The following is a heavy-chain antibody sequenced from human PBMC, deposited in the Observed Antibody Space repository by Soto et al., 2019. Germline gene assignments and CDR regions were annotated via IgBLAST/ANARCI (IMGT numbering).Heavy chain of an antibody. CDR3: ARDQGSSVWSDP. CDR1: GYTFTSYA. CDR2: INADNGNT. V-gene: IGHV1-3*01. Sequence: QVQLVQSGAEVKKPGASVKVSCKASGYTFTSYAMHWVRQAPGQRLEWMGWINADNGNTKYLQKFQGRVTITRDTSASTAYMELSSLRSEDTAVYYCARDQGSSVWSDPWGQGTLVTVSS. J-gene: IGHJ5*02. D-gene: IGHD6-6*01.